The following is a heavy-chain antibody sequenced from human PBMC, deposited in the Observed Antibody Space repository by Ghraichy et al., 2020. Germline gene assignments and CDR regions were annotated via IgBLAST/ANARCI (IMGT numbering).Heavy chain of an antibody. CDR3: ARDRAYYDFWSGYSVDYYYYYYMDV. Sequence: SQTLSLTCTVSGYSISSGYYWGWIRQPPGKGLEWIGSIYHSGSTYYNPSLKSRVTISVDTSKNQFSLKLSSVTAADTAVYYCARDRAYYDFWSGYSVDYYYYYYMDVWGKGTTVTVSS. V-gene: IGHV4-38-2*02. D-gene: IGHD3-3*01. J-gene: IGHJ6*03. CDR1: GYSISSGYY. CDR2: IYHSGST.